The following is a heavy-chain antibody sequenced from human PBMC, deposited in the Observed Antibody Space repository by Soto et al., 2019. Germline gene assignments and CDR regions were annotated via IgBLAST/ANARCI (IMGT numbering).Heavy chain of an antibody. Sequence: QVKLVESGGGVVQPGRSLRLSCAVSGFTFSSYGMHWVRQAPGKGLEWVALIWYDGSSKFYADSVKGRFTISRDNSKNTRSLEMSSLRAEDTAMYYCAKPSYDFWSGYYHPFDGWGQGNLVTVSS. J-gene: IGHJ4*02. V-gene: IGHV3-33*06. CDR3: AKPSYDFWSGYYHPFDG. CDR1: GFTFSSYG. CDR2: IWYDGSSK. D-gene: IGHD3-3*01.